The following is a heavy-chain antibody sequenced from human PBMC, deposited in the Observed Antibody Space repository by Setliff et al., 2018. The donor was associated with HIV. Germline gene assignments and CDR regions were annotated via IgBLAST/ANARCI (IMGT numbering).Heavy chain of an antibody. V-gene: IGHV3-21*01. CDR3: AADRIVLGDY. D-gene: IGHD2-15*01. CDR1: GFTFSSYS. J-gene: IGHJ4*02. Sequence: GGSLRLSCTASGFTFSSYSMNWVRQAPGKGLEWVSSISSSSSYIHYADSVKGRFTISRDNAKNTLYLQMNSLRVEDTAVYYCAADRIVLGDYWGQGTLVTVSS. CDR2: ISSSSSYI.